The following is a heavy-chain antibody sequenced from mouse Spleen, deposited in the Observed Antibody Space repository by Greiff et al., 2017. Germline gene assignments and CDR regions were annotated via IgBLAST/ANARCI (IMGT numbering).Heavy chain of an antibody. D-gene: IGHD2-3*01. CDR2: INYDGSST. V-gene: IGHV5-16*01. CDR1: GFTFSDYY. Sequence: EVKVVESEGGLVQPGSSMKLSCTASGFTFSDYYMAWVRQVPEKGLEWVANINYDGSSTYYLDSLKSRFIISRDNAKNILYLQMSSLKSEDTATYYCARHGYYPWFAYWGQGTLVTVSA. J-gene: IGHJ3*01. CDR3: ARHGYYPWFAY.